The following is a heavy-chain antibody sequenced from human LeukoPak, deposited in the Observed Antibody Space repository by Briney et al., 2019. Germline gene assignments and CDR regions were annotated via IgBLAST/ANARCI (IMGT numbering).Heavy chain of an antibody. CDR2: INPNSGGT. CDR1: GYTFTVYY. V-gene: IGHV1-2*02. J-gene: IGHJ4*02. CDR3: ARGDDNGDYEAID. Sequence: ASVKVSCKASGYTFTVYYMHWVRQAPGQGLEWMGWINPNSGGTDYAQKFQGRVTMTRDTSISTAYMELSRLRSDDTAVYYCARGDDNGDYEAIDWGQGTLVTVSS. D-gene: IGHD4-17*01.